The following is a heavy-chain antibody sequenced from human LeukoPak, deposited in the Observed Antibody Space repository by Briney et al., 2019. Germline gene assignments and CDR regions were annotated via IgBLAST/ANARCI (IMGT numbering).Heavy chain of an antibody. J-gene: IGHJ6*03. D-gene: IGHD3-3*01. Sequence: SETLSLTCTVSGGSISSYYWSWIRQPPGKGLEWIGYIYYSGSTNYNPSLKSRVTISVDTSKNQFSLRLTSVTAADTAVYYCARGGSYYDFWSGYYDYYYYRDVWGKGTTVTVSS. CDR2: IYYSGST. CDR1: GGSISSYY. CDR3: ARGGSYYDFWSGYYDYYYYRDV. V-gene: IGHV4-59*01.